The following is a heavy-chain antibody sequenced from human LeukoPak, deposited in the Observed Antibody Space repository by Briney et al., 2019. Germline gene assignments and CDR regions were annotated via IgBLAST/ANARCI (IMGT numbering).Heavy chain of an antibody. CDR2: INHSGST. V-gene: IGHV4-34*01. Sequence: PSETLSLTCAVYGGSFSGYYWSWIRQPPGKGLEWIGEINHSGSTNYSPSLKSRVTISVDTSKNQFSLKLSSVTAADTAVYYCARHSSFITMVPFDYWGQGTLVTVSS. CDR3: ARHSSFITMVPFDY. J-gene: IGHJ4*02. D-gene: IGHD3-10*01. CDR1: GGSFSGYY.